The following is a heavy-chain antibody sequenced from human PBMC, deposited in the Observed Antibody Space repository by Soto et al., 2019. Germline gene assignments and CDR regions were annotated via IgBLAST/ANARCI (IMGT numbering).Heavy chain of an antibody. CDR3: AREGYSSSWYGYYYYGMDV. CDR2: IIPIFGTA. J-gene: IGHJ6*02. CDR1: GGTFSSYA. Sequence: GASVKVSCKASGGTFSSYAISWVRQAPGQGLEWMGGIIPIFGTANYAQKFQGRVTITADESTSTAYMELSSLRSEDTAVYYCAREGYSSSWYGYYYYGMDVWGQGTTVTAP. V-gene: IGHV1-69*13. D-gene: IGHD6-13*01.